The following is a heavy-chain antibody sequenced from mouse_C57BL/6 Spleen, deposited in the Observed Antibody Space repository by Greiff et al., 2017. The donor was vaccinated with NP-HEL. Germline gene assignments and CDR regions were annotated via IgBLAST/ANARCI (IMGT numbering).Heavy chain of an antibody. Sequence: DVQLVESGGDLVKPGGSLKLSCAASGFTFSSYGMSWVRQTPDKRLEWVATISSGGSYTYYPDSVKGRFTLSRDNAKNTLYLQMSSLKAEDTAMYYCARHDGSYFDYWGQGTTLTVSS. D-gene: IGHD1-1*01. J-gene: IGHJ2*01. CDR2: ISSGGSYT. V-gene: IGHV5-6*01. CDR3: ARHDGSYFDY. CDR1: GFTFSSYG.